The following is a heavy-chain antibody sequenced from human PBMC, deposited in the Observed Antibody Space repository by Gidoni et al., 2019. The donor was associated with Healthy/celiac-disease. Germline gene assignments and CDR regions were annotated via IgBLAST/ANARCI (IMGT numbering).Heavy chain of an antibody. D-gene: IGHD6-13*01. V-gene: IGHV1-69*04. CDR2: IIPILGIE. CDR3: ARARIAAAGQIDY. J-gene: IGHJ4*02. CDR1: GGTFSSYA. Sequence: QVQLVQSGAEVKKPGSSVTVSCKASGGTFSSYAISWVRQAPGQGLEWMGRIIPILGIENYAQKFQGRVTITADKSTSTAYMELSSLRSEDTAVYYCARARIAAAGQIDYWGQGTLVTVSS.